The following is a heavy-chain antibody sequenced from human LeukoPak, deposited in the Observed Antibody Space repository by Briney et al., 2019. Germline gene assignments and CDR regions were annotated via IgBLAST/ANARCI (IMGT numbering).Heavy chain of an antibody. Sequence: GGSLRLSCAASGFTFSDYAMNWVRQAPGKGLEWFSFINSNSKTIYYADSVKGRFTISRDNAKSSLYLQMNSLRAEDTGVYYCARDTWYSNSWLHAFAIWGQGTVVTVSS. CDR2: INSNSKTI. V-gene: IGHV3-48*01. CDR3: ARDTWYSNSWLHAFAI. D-gene: IGHD6-13*01. J-gene: IGHJ3*02. CDR1: GFTFSDYA.